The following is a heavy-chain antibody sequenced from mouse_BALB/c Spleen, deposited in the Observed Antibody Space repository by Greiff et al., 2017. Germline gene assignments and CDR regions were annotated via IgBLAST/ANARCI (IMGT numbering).Heavy chain of an antibody. D-gene: IGHD1-3*01. CDR3: IKGHYAMDY. J-gene: IGHJ4*01. V-gene: IGHV5-17*02. CDR1: GFTFSSFG. Sequence: EVLLVESGGGLVQPGGSRKLSCAASGFTFSSFGMHWVRQAPEKGLEWVAYISSGSSTIYYADTVKGRFTISRDNPKNTLFLQMTSLRSEDTALYYCIKGHYAMDYWGQGTSVTVSS. CDR2: ISSGSSTI.